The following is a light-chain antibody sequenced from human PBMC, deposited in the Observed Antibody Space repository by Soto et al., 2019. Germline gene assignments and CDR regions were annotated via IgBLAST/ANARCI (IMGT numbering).Light chain of an antibody. CDR3: QQYGSSRFT. Sequence: EIVLTQSPGTLSLSPGKRATLSCRASQSISSSYLAWYQQKPGQAPRLLVYGSSSRATGIPDRFSGSGSGTDFTLTISRLEPEDFAVYYCQQYGSSRFTFGPGTKVDIK. V-gene: IGKV3-20*01. CDR1: QSISSSY. CDR2: GSS. J-gene: IGKJ3*01.